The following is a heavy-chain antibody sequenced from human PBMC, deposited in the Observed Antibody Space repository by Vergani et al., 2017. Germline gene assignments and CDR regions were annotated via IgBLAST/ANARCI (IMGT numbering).Heavy chain of an antibody. CDR3: ARDNKQLRPRAFDL. V-gene: IGHV4-39*02. CDR2: SYYSGST. CDR1: GDSIRSSNYY. J-gene: IGHJ3*01. D-gene: IGHD4-23*01. Sequence: QLQLQESGPGLVKPSATLSLTCSVSGDSIRSSNYYWGWIRQPPGKGLEWIASSYYSGSTYYNPSLKSRVTISVDTSKNQFSLKLSSVTAADTAVYYCARDNKQLRPRAFDLWGQGTMVTVSS.